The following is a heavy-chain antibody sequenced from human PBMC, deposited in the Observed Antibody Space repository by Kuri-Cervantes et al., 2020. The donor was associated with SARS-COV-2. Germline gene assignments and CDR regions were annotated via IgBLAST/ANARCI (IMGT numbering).Heavy chain of an antibody. J-gene: IGHJ6*02. CDR2: ISYDGSNK. V-gene: IGHV3-30*18. CDR3: AKALRIVVVPAALGFDYYYGMDV. D-gene: IGHD2-2*01. Sequence: GGSLRLSCADSGFTFSSYGMHWVRQAPGKGLEWVAVISYDGSNKYYADSVKGRFTISRDNSKNTLYLQMNSLRAEDTAVYYCAKALRIVVVPAALGFDYYYGMDVWGQGTTVTVSS. CDR1: GFTFSSYG.